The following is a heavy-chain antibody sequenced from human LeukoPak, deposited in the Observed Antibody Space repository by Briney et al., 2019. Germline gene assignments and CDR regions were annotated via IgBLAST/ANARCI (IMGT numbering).Heavy chain of an antibody. J-gene: IGHJ3*02. D-gene: IGHD4-23*01. V-gene: IGHV1-18*01. CDR3: ARVESFSTVVTDLGAFDI. CDR1: GYTFTSYG. Sequence: GASVKVSCKASGYTFTSYGISWVRQAPGQGLEWMGWISAYNGNTNYAQKFQGRVTMTRDTSISTAYMELSRLRSDDTAVYYCARVESFSTVVTDLGAFDIWGQGTMVTVSS. CDR2: ISAYNGNT.